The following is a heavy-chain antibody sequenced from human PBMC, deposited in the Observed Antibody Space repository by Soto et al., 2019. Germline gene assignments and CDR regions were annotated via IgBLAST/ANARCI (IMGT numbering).Heavy chain of an antibody. CDR2: ISAYNGNT. CDR1: GYTFTSYG. CDR3: ARVKLRWFDP. V-gene: IGHV1-18*01. D-gene: IGHD3-16*01. Sequence: ASVKVSFKASGYTFTSYGVSWLRQAPGQGLEWMGWISAYNGNTNYAQKLQGRVTMTTDTSTSTAYMELRSLRSDDTAVYYCARVKLRWFDPWGQGTLVTVSS. J-gene: IGHJ5*02.